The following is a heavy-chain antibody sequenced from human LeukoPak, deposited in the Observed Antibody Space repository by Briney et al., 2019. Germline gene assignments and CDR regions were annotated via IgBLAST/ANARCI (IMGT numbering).Heavy chain of an antibody. CDR2: ISSNSGAI. D-gene: IGHD6-13*01. CDR3: ARDEAAAAEVWYYFDY. CDR1: GFRFDDYA. V-gene: IGHV3-9*01. J-gene: IGHJ4*02. Sequence: PGGSLRLSCAASGFRFDDYAMHWVRQAPGKGLEWVSSISSNSGAIDYADSVKGRFTISRDNSKNTLYLQMNSLRAEDTAVYYCARDEAAAAEVWYYFDYWGQGTLVTVSS.